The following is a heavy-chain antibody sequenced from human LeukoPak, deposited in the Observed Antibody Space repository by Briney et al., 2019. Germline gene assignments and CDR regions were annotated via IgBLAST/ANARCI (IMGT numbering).Heavy chain of an antibody. D-gene: IGHD3-10*01. CDR1: GFIFSNYW. J-gene: IGHJ4*02. CDR2: IKQDGSEK. Sequence: GGSLRLSCAASGFIFSNYWMSWVRQAPGKGLDWVANIKQDGSEKYYVDSVKGRFTLSRDNAKNSLYLQMDSLRAEDTAVYYCARMAGGLWDYWGQGTLVAVSS. V-gene: IGHV3-7*05. CDR3: ARMAGGLWDY.